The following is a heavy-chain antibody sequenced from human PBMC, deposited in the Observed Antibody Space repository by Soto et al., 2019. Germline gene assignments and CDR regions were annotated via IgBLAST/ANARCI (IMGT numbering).Heavy chain of an antibody. D-gene: IGHD1-26*01. CDR2: ISGSGGST. CDR3: AKGRQVGATSASFDY. V-gene: IGHV3-23*01. Sequence: GGSLRLSCAASGFTFSTYAMSWVRQAPGKGLEWVSAISGSGGSTYYADSVKGRFTISRDNSKNTLYLQMNSLRAEDTAVYYCAKGRQVGATSASFDYWGQGTLVTVSS. CDR1: GFTFSTYA. J-gene: IGHJ4*02.